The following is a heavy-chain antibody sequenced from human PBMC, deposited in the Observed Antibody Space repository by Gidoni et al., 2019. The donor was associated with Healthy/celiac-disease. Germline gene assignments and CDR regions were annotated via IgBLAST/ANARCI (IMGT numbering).Heavy chain of an antibody. D-gene: IGHD3-22*01. J-gene: IGHJ4*02. V-gene: IGHV1-3*01. CDR2: INAGNGNT. Sequence: QVQLVQSGAEVKKPGASVKVSCKASGYTFTSYAMHWVRQAPGQRLEWMGWINAGNGNTKYSQKFQGRVTITRDTSASTAYMELSSLRSEDTAVYYCARDNPYYYDSSGYYRPFDYWGQGTLVTVSS. CDR1: GYTFTSYA. CDR3: ARDNPYYYDSSGYYRPFDY.